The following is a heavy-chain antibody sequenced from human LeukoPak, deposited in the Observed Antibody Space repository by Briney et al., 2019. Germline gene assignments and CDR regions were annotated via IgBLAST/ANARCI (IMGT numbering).Heavy chain of an antibody. D-gene: IGHD3-22*01. CDR3: ARYYYDSSGYFHFDY. CDR1: GGSFSGYY. V-gene: IGHV4-34*01. CDR2: INHSGST. Sequence: SETLSLTCAVYGGSFSGYYWSWIRQPPGKELEWIGEINHSGSTNYNPSLKSRVTISVDTSKNQFSLKLSSVTAADTAVYYCARYYYDSSGYFHFDYWGQGTLVTVSS. J-gene: IGHJ4*02.